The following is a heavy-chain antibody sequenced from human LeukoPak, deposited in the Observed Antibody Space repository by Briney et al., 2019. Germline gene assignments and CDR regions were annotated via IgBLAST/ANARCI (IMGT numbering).Heavy chain of an antibody. Sequence: GGSLRLSCAAPGFTFSSFSMTWVRQAPGKGLEWVSSIIVSGTTYYADSVKGRFTISRDSFRGTLFLQMDSLRVEDTAVYFCAKGSVGNADFASWGQGALVTVSS. J-gene: IGHJ4*02. CDR2: IIVSGTT. V-gene: IGHV3-23*01. CDR3: AKGSVGNADFAS. CDR1: GFTFSSFS. D-gene: IGHD6-25*01.